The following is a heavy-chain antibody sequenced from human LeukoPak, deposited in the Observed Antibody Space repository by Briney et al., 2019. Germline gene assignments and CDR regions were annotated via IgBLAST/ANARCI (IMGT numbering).Heavy chain of an antibody. Sequence: GGSLRLSCAASGFTFSDYYMSWIRQAPGKGLEWVSYISSSSSYTNYADSVKGRFTISRDNAKSSLYLQMNSLRAEDTAVYYCARSYYGSGSYYGYYYYGMDVWGQGTTVTVSS. CDR3: ARSYYGSGSYYGYYYYGMDV. CDR2: ISSSSSYT. CDR1: GFTFSDYY. D-gene: IGHD3-10*01. V-gene: IGHV3-11*03. J-gene: IGHJ6*02.